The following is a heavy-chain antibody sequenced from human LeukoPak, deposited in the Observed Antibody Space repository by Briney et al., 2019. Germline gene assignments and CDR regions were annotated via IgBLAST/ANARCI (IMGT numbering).Heavy chain of an antibody. J-gene: IGHJ5*02. CDR3: ARDQDGVGTTIDL. D-gene: IGHD1-26*01. V-gene: IGHV3-74*01. Sequence: GGSLRVSCAASGFNFSPYWMHWVRQAPGKGPVWVSRINNDGTSTWYAESVKGRFTISRDNARNTVSLQMNSLRAEDTALYYCARDQDGVGTTIDLWGQGTLVTVSS. CDR1: GFNFSPYW. CDR2: INNDGTST.